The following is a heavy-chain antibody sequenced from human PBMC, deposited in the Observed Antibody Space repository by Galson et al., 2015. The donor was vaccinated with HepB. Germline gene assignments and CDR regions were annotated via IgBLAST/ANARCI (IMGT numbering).Heavy chain of an antibody. CDR1: SGPISSSDYY. D-gene: IGHD3-22*01. Sequence: ETLSLTCTVSSGPISSSDYYWGWVRQPPGKGLEWIGNIYYGGITSYNPSLKSRVTLSVDTSKKQFSLKLSSVTAADTAIYYCARLLSYYYDSSAYYQGGYFDLWGRGALVTVSS. CDR3: ARLLSYYYDSSAYYQGGYFDL. V-gene: IGHV4-39*07. J-gene: IGHJ2*01. CDR2: IYYGGIT.